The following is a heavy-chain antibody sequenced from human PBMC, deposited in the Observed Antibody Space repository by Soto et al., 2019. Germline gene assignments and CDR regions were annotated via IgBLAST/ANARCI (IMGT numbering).Heavy chain of an antibody. CDR1: GGSISSGGYY. CDR3: ARVSGLHLGELSPGGYYFDY. D-gene: IGHD3-16*02. Sequence: QVQLQESGPGLVKPSQTLSLTCTVSGGSISSGGYYWSWIRQHPGKGLEWIGYIYYSGSTYYNPSLKSRVTISVDTSKNQFSLKLSSVTAADTAVYYCARVSGLHLGELSPGGYYFDYWGQGTLVTVSS. CDR2: IYYSGST. J-gene: IGHJ4*02. V-gene: IGHV4-31*03.